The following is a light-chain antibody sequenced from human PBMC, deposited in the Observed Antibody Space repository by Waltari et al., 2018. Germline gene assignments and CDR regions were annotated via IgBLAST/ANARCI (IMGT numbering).Light chain of an antibody. J-gene: IGKJ1*01. CDR2: GAS. Sequence: EIVMTQSPATLSVSLGERATLSCRASQSVSSNLAWYQQKSGQAPRLLIYGASTRATGIPARFSGSGSGTEFTLTISSLQSEDFAVYYCEQYNNWPPWTFGQGTKVEIK. CDR3: EQYNNWPPWT. V-gene: IGKV3D-15*01. CDR1: QSVSSN.